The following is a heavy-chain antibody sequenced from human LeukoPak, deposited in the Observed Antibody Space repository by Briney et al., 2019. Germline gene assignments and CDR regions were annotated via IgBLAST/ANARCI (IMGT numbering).Heavy chain of an antibody. CDR2: ISDTGTT. Sequence: SETLSLTCTVSGGSINSRNNYWGWIRQPPGKGLEWIAIISDTGTTYYSPSLKSPLTISVDTSKNQFSLTLSSVTAADTAVYYCARRNYPYYFDYWGQGTLVTVSS. V-gene: IGHV4-39*01. CDR3: ARRNYPYYFDY. CDR1: GGSINSRNNY. D-gene: IGHD1-7*01. J-gene: IGHJ4*02.